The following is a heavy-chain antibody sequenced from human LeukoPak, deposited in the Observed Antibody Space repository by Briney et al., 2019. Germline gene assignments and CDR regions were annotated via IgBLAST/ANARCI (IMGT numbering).Heavy chain of an antibody. J-gene: IGHJ4*02. Sequence: ASVKVSCKAFGYTFTRYGISWVRQAPGQGLEWMGWISASNGNTKYAQNFEGRVTMTTDTSTSTAYMELRSLRSDDTAVFYCARAGAHYTIHFDYWGQGTLVTVSS. V-gene: IGHV1-18*01. D-gene: IGHD3-3*01. CDR1: GYTFTRYG. CDR3: ARAGAHYTIHFDY. CDR2: ISASNGNT.